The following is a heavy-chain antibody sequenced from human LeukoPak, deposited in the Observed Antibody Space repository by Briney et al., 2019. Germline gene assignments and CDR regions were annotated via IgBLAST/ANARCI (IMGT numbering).Heavy chain of an antibody. Sequence: SGGSLRLSCAASGFTFSSYGMHWVRQAPGKGLEWVAVIWYDGSNKYYADSVKGRFTISRDNSKNTLYLQMNSLRAEDTAVYYCAKDLSSGLEFDYWGQGTLVTVSS. D-gene: IGHD3-22*01. CDR3: AKDLSSGLEFDY. J-gene: IGHJ4*02. CDR2: IWYDGSNK. CDR1: GFTFSSYG. V-gene: IGHV3-33*06.